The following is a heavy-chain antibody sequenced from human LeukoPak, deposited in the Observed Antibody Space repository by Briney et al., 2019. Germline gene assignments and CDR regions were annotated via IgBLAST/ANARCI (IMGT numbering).Heavy chain of an antibody. CDR2: ISGSGGST. D-gene: IGHD7-27*01. CDR1: GFTFGNYA. J-gene: IGHJ6*02. Sequence: GGSLRLSCAASGFTFGNYAMSWARQAPGKGLEWVSRISGSGGSTYYADSVKGRFTISRDDAKNSLYLQMNSLRAEDTAVYYCARDELGTYYYYYGMDVWGQGTTVTVSS. CDR3: ARDELGTYYYYYGMDV. V-gene: IGHV3-23*01.